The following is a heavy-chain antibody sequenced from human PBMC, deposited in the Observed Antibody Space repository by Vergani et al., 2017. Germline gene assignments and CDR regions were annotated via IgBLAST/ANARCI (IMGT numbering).Heavy chain of an antibody. CDR2: IIPILGIA. CDR3: ARDCTSCYLGRAEYVQH. V-gene: IGHV1-69*08. CDR1: GGTFSSYT. Sequence: QVQLVQSGAEVKKPGSSVKVSCKASGGTFSSYTISWVRQAPGQGLEWMGRIIPILGIANYAQKFQGRVTITADKSTSTAYMELSSLRSEDTAVYYCARDCTSCYLGRAEYVQHWGQGTLVTVSS. J-gene: IGHJ1*01. D-gene: IGHD2-2*01.